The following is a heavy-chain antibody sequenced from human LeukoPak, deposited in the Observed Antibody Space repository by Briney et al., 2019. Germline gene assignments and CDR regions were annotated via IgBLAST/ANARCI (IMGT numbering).Heavy chain of an antibody. V-gene: IGHV4-39*07. CDR2: INHSGST. CDR3: ARGGEYGSGSYYKY. CDR1: GGSISTIPLY. D-gene: IGHD3-10*01. Sequence: SETLSLTCTVSGGSISTIPLYWGWIRQPPGKGLGWIGEINHSGSTNYNPSLKSRVTISVDTSKNQFSLKLSSVTAADTAVYYCARGGEYGSGSYYKYWGQGTLVTVSS. J-gene: IGHJ4*02.